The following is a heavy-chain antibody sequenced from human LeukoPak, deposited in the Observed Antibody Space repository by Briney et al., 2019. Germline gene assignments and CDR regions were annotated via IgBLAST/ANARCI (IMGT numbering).Heavy chain of an antibody. D-gene: IGHD1-26*01. V-gene: IGHV3-30*03. CDR3: ARDLSGSYVSDY. Sequence: PGSSLTLSCAASGFTFSSYGMLWVRHAPGKGLEWVAVISSDGSSEQSADSVKGRFTISRGNSKNMLFLQMDSLRAEDAAVYYCARDLSGSYVSDYWGQGTLVTVSS. J-gene: IGHJ4*02. CDR1: GFTFSSYG. CDR2: ISSDGSSE.